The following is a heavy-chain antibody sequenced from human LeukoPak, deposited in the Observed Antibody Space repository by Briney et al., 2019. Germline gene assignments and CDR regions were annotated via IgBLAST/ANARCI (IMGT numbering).Heavy chain of an antibody. D-gene: IGHD6-19*01. CDR2: IKQDGSET. CDR3: ATFDWWLVG. CDR1: RFTFSRYW. Sequence: GGSLRLSCAASRFTFSRYWMSWVRQAPGKGLEWVASIKQDGSETDYVDSVKGRFTISRDNAKNSLYLQMNSLRAEDTAVYYCATFDWWLVGWGQGTRVTVSS. J-gene: IGHJ4*02. V-gene: IGHV3-7*01.